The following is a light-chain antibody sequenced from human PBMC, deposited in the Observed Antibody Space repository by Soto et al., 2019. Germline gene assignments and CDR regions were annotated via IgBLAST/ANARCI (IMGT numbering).Light chain of an antibody. J-gene: IGLJ1*01. CDR3: SAWDASRTGYV. V-gene: IGLV1-44*01. CDR1: SSNIGSKT. CDR2: SNY. Sequence: QSVLTQPPSASGTPGQRVTISCSGSSSNIGSKTVNWYQQLPGTAPKLLIYSNYQRPSGVPDRFSGSKSGTSASLAISGLQSEEEADYYCSAWDASRTGYVFGTGTKVTVL.